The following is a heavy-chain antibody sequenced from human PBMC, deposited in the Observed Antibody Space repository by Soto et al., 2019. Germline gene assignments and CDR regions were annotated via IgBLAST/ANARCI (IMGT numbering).Heavy chain of an antibody. V-gene: IGHV3-21*01. Sequence: PGGSLRLSCAASGFTFSSYSMNWVRQAPGKGLEWVSSISSSSSYIYYADSVKGRFTISRDNAKNSLYLQMNSLRAEDTAVYYFARDHVPSGYSYYGMDVWGKGTRVTFPS. J-gene: IGHJ6*04. CDR3: ARDHVPSGYSYYGMDV. CDR1: GFTFSSYS. D-gene: IGHD3-10*01. CDR2: ISSSSSYI.